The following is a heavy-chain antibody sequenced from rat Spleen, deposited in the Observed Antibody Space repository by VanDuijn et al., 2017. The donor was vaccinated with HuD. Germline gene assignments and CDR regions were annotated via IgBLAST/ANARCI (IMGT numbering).Heavy chain of an antibody. V-gene: IGHV5-34*01. Sequence: EVQLVESGGGLVRPGRSMKLSCAASGFTFSDYGMNWIRQAPGKGLEWVAYISSSSATIYYADTVKGRFTISRDNAKNTLYLQLSSLRSEDTAVYFCARRGNYGFVYWGQGTLVTVSS. CDR1: GFTFSDYG. CDR3: ARRGNYGFVY. CDR2: ISSSSATI. D-gene: IGHD1-10*01. J-gene: IGHJ3*01.